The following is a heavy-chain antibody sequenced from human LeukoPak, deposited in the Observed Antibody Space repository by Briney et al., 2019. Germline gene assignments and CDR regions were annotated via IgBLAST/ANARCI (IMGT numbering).Heavy chain of an antibody. D-gene: IGHD2-15*01. CDR1: GFTFSSYA. CDR2: ISGSGGST. J-gene: IGHJ5*02. CDR3: ARDRGFCSGGSCYNSFDP. V-gene: IGHV3-23*01. Sequence: PGGSLRLSYAASGFTFSSYAMSWVRQAPAKGLEWVSTISGSGGSTYYADSVKGRFTISRDNSRNTLSVQMNSLRADDTAVYFCARDRGFCSGGSCYNSFDPWGQGTLVTVSS.